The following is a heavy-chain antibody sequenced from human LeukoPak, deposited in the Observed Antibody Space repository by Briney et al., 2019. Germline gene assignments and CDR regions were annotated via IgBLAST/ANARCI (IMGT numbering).Heavy chain of an antibody. Sequence: SETLSLTCTVSGGSISSYYWSWIRQPPGKGLEWIGYIYYSGSTNYNPSLKSRVTISVDTSKNQFSLKLSSVTAADTAVYYCARRYTSDWYYDYWGQGTLVTVSP. V-gene: IGHV4-59*08. J-gene: IGHJ4*02. D-gene: IGHD6-19*01. CDR2: IYYSGST. CDR1: GGSISSYY. CDR3: ARRYTSDWYYDY.